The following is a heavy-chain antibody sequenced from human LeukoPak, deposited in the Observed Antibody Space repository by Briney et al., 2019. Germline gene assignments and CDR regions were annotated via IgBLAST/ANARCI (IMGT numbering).Heavy chain of an antibody. CDR2: IYYSGST. V-gene: IGHV4-39*01. D-gene: IGHD3-10*01. J-gene: IGHJ6*02. CDR1: GGSISSSSYY. Sequence: KPSETLSLTCTVSGGSISSSSYYWGWIRQPPGKGLEWIGSIYYSGSTYYNPSLKSRVTISVDTSKNQFSLKLSSVTAADTAVYYCASLNYGSGSREGMDVWGQGTTVTVSS. CDR3: ASLNYGSGSREGMDV.